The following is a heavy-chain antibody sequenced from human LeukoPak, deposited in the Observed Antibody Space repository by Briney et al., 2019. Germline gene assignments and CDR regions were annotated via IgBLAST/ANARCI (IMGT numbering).Heavy chain of an antibody. CDR1: GGSFSGYY. Sequence: PSETLSLTCAVYGGSFSGYYWSWIRQPPGKGLEWIGEINHSGSTNYNPSLKSRVTISVDTSKNQFSLKLSSVTAADTAVYYCARDGGTYYYDSSGYAFDIWGQGTMVTVSS. CDR3: ARDGGTYYYDSSGYAFDI. V-gene: IGHV4-34*01. CDR2: INHSGST. D-gene: IGHD3-22*01. J-gene: IGHJ3*02.